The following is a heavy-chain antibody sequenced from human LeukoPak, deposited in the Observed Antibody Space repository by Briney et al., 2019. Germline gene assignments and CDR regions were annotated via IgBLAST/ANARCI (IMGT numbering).Heavy chain of an antibody. J-gene: IGHJ4*02. CDR2: TNHSGST. D-gene: IGHD4-17*01. CDR3: ARVYGDFDY. CDR1: GGSFSGYY. Sequence: SETLSLTCAVYGGSFSGYYWSWIRQPPGKGLEWIGETNHSGSTNYNPSLKSRVTISVDTSKNQFSLKLSSVTAADTAVYYCARVYGDFDYWGQGTLVTVSS. V-gene: IGHV4-34*01.